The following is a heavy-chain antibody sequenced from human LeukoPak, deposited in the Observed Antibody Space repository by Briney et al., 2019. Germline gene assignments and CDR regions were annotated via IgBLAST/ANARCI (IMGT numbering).Heavy chain of an antibody. Sequence: PGGSLRLSCTASGFTFTSYWMQWVRQAPGKGLVWVSCINNDGSSTNYADSVKGRFTISRDNSKNTLYLQLNSLRVEDTAVYYCAKNRGAGSHYYYHMNVWGKGTTVTVSS. J-gene: IGHJ6*03. CDR3: AKNRGAGSHYYYHMNV. V-gene: IGHV3-74*01. D-gene: IGHD1-26*01. CDR2: INNDGSST. CDR1: GFTFTSYW.